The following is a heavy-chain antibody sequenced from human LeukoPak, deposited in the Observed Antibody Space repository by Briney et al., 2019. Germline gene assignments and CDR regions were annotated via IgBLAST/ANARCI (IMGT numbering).Heavy chain of an antibody. J-gene: IGHJ4*02. CDR1: GFTFSSYS. CDR3: ARDQSITMVRGITRAPTKY. CDR2: ISSSSSYI. D-gene: IGHD3-10*01. V-gene: IGHV3-21*01. Sequence: GGSLRLSCAASGFTFSSYSMNWVRQAPGKGLEWVSSISSSSSYIYYADSVKGRFTISRDNAKNSLYLQMNSLRAEGTAVYYCARDQSITMVRGITRAPTKYWGQGTLVTVSS.